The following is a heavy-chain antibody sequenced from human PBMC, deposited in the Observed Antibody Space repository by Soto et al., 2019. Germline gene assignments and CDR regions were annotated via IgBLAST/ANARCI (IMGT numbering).Heavy chain of an antibody. Sequence: SETLSLTCTVSGGFISSYYWSWIRQPPGKGLEWIGYIYYSGSTNYNPSLKSRVTISVDTSKNQFSLKLSSVTAADTAGYYCARVYYYGSGSYYPPDYYYYYMDVWGKGTTVTVSS. CDR2: IYYSGST. CDR1: GGFISSYY. CDR3: ARVYYYGSGSYYPPDYYYYYMDV. J-gene: IGHJ6*03. V-gene: IGHV4-59*01. D-gene: IGHD3-10*01.